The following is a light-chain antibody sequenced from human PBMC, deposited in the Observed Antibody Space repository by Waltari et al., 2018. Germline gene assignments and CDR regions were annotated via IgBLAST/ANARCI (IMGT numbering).Light chain of an antibody. CDR2: KAS. CDR3: QQHNSFPWT. Sequence: DIQMTQSPSPLSAFVGDRVPITCRASQSISDWLAWYQQKPGKAPNLLIYKASPLESGVPSRFSGSGSGTEFTLTISSLQPDDFATYYCQQHNSFPWTFGQGTKLEIK. CDR1: QSISDW. J-gene: IGKJ2*02. V-gene: IGKV1-5*03.